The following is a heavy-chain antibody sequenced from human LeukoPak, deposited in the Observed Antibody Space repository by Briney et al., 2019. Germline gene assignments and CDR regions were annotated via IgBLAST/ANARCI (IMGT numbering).Heavy chain of an antibody. V-gene: IGHV4-39*07. D-gene: IGHD2-15*01. Sequence: PSETLSLTCTVSGGSISSSSYYWGWIRQPPGKGLEWIGSIYYSGSTYYNPSLKSRVTISVDTSKNQFSLKLSSVTAADTAVYYCAREAPLIGRGCSPCENNDLNYYYYGMDVWGQGTTVTVSS. J-gene: IGHJ6*02. CDR3: AREAPLIGRGCSPCENNDLNYYYYGMDV. CDR1: GGSISSSSYY. CDR2: IYYSGST.